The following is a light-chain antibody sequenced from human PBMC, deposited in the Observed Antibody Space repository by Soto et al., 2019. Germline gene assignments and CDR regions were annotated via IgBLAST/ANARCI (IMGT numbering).Light chain of an antibody. J-gene: IGKJ4*01. Sequence: EIVMTQSPDTLSVSPGERATLSCRASRSVRSNLAWYQLKPGQGPRLLIYGASTRATGIPARFSGSGPGTDFTLTISSVQSEDFAVYYCQQYNSSPPLTFGGGTKVEIK. CDR2: GAS. V-gene: IGKV3-15*01. CDR1: RSVRSN. CDR3: QQYNSSPPLT.